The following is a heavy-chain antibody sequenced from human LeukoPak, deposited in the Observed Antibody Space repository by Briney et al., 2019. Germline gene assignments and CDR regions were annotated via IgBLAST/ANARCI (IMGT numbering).Heavy chain of an antibody. CDR2: IYTSGST. CDR3: ARDNYVWGSYLSFDY. J-gene: IGHJ4*02. D-gene: IGHD3-16*02. Sequence: ASETLSLTCTVSGGSISSGSYYWSWIRQPAGKGLEWIGRIYTSGSTNYNPSLKSRVTISVDTSKNQFSLKLSSVTAADTAVYYCARDNYVWGSYLSFDYWGQGNLVTVSS. V-gene: IGHV4-61*02. CDR1: GGSISSGSYY.